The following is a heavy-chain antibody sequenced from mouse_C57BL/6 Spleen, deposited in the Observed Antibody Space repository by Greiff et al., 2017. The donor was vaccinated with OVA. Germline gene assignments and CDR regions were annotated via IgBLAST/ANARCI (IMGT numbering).Heavy chain of an antibody. D-gene: IGHD2-4*01. CDR2: IWSDGST. Sequence: VKLLESGPGLVVPSQSLSITCTVSGFSLTSYGVHWVRQPPGKGLEWLVVIWSDGSTTYNSALKSRLSISKDNSKSQVFLKMNSLQTDDTAMYYCAREEDDYDGGFAYWGQGTLVTVSA. CDR1: GFSLTSYG. CDR3: AREEDDYDGGFAY. V-gene: IGHV2-6*03. J-gene: IGHJ3*01.